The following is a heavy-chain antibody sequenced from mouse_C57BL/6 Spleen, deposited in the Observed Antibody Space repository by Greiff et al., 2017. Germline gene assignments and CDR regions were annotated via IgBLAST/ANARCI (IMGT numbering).Heavy chain of an antibody. CDR2: ISSGGDYI. Sequence: EVQLVESGEGLVKPGGSLKLSCAASGFTFSSYAMSWVRQTPEKRLEWVAYISSGGDYIYYADTVKGRFTISRDNARNTLYLQMSSLKSEDTAMYYCTRDRGFYSNYRYFDVWGTGTTVTVSS. V-gene: IGHV5-9-1*02. CDR3: TRDRGFYSNYRYFDV. J-gene: IGHJ1*03. D-gene: IGHD2-5*01. CDR1: GFTFSSYA.